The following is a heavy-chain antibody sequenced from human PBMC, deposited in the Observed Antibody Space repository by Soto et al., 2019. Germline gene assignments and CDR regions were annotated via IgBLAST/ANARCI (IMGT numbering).Heavy chain of an antibody. CDR1: GFTFGTYW. J-gene: IGHJ4*02. V-gene: IGHV3-7*03. CDR2: IKRDSSEK. Sequence: PGGSLRLSCAASGFTFGTYWMSWVRQAPGKGLEWLATIKRDSSEKKYVGSVRGRFTISRDNSRSTLYLQMNSLRAEDTAVYHCAKVDGNISERGYYFDSWGQGTLVTVSS. D-gene: IGHD5-12*01. CDR3: AKVDGNISERGYYFDS.